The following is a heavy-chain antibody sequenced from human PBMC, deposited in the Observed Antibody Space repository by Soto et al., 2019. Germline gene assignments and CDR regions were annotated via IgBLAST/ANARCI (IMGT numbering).Heavy chain of an antibody. D-gene: IGHD2-15*01. J-gene: IGHJ4*02. CDR3: ARGLGYCSGGSCSSD. Sequence: GSVEVSCKASGYTFTGYDMHWVLQASVQGLQCMGWINPNSGGTNYAQKFQGRGTMTRDTSISTAYMELSRLRSDDTAVYYWARGLGYCSGGSCSSDWGQETRVTVSS. V-gene: IGHV1-2*02. CDR1: GYTFTGYD. CDR2: INPNSGGT.